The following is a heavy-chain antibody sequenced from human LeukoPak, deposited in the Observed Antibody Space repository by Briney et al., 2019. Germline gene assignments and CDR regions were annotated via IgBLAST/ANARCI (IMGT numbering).Heavy chain of an antibody. Sequence: SETLSLTCAVYGGSSSGYYWSWIRQPPGKGLEWIGEINHSGSTNYNPSLKSRVTISVDTSKNQFSLKLSSVTAADTAVYYCASMVQGANWGQGTLVTVSS. CDR1: GGSSSGYY. V-gene: IGHV4-34*01. CDR2: INHSGST. CDR3: ASMVQGAN. D-gene: IGHD3-10*01. J-gene: IGHJ4*02.